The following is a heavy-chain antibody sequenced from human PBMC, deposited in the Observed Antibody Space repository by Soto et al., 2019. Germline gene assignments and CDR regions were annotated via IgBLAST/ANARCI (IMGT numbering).Heavy chain of an antibody. Sequence: QVQLQESGPGVVKPSETLSLTRTVSGGSISPFYWSWVRQPPGKGLEWIGYLYYSGNTNYNPSLKSRVTISVDASKNQVSLRLTSVTAADTAVYYCARVGGVAARTFDYWGQGTVVTVSS. D-gene: IGHD2-15*01. J-gene: IGHJ4*02. CDR1: GGSISPFY. CDR3: ARVGGVAARTFDY. V-gene: IGHV4-59*01. CDR2: LYYSGNT.